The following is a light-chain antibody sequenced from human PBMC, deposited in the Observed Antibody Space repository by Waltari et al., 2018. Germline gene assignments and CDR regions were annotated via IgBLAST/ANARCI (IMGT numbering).Light chain of an antibody. Sequence: QSALTQPASVSGSPGQSITISCTGTSSDVGGYNYASWYQQPPGKAPKLLIYEVTNPAAGVFDRFSCSKSGNTASLTISGLQAEDEADYYCTSYTSSITLVFGGGTKLTVL. CDR2: EVT. CDR3: TSYTSSITLV. J-gene: IGLJ3*02. V-gene: IGLV2-14*01. CDR1: SSDVGGYNY.